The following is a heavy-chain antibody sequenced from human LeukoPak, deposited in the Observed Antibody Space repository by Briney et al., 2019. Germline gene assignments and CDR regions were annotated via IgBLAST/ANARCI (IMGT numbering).Heavy chain of an antibody. V-gene: IGHV4-59*01. CDR1: GGSISSYY. Sequence: SETLTLTCTVSGGSISSYYWSWIRQPPGKGLEWIGYIYYSGSTNYNPSLKSRVTISVDTSKNQFSLKLSSVTAADTAVYYCARSLTFISLRYFGYWGQGTLVTVSS. J-gene: IGHJ4*02. D-gene: IGHD4-17*01. CDR3: ARSLTFISLRYFGY. CDR2: IYYSGST.